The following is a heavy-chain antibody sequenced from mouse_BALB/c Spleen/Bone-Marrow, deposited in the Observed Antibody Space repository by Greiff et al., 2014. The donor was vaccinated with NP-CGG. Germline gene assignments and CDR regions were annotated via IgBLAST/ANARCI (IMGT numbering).Heavy chain of an antibody. Sequence: QVQLQQSGAELVRPGASVKLSCKASGYTFTSYWINWVKQRPGQGLEWIGNIYPSDSYTNYNQKFKVKATLTVDKSSSTAYMQLSSPTSEDSAVYYCTRSGYGSSSLDYWGQGTTLTVSS. CDR1: GYTFTSYW. CDR3: TRSGYGSSSLDY. J-gene: IGHJ2*01. D-gene: IGHD1-1*01. CDR2: IYPSDSYT. V-gene: IGHV1-69*02.